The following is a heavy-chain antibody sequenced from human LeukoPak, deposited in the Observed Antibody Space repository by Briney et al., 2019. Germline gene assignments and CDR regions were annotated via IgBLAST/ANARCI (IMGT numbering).Heavy chain of an antibody. CDR3: ALVRGEVNY. J-gene: IGHJ4*02. V-gene: IGHV1-18*01. CDR2: ISVYNGNT. CDR1: GYMFDRYG. Sequence: ASVKVSCKASGYMFDRYGIIWVRQAPGEGLEWMGWISVYNGNTDYAQKFQGRIAMTMDTSTSTAYMELRTLRSEDTAVYYCALVRGEVNYWGQGTLVTVSS. D-gene: IGHD3-10*01.